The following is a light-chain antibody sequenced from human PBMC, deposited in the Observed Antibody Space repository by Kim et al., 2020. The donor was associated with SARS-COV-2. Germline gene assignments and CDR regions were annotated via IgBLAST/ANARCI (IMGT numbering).Light chain of an antibody. CDR2: LVT. J-gene: IGLJ2*01. Sequence: QSALTQPASVSGFPGQSITISCTGTTSDIGGYNYVSWYQQHPGRAPKLIIYLVTDRPSGISHRFSGSKSGNTASLTISSLQADDEADYYCSSYTTTSAIAFGRGTSLTVL. V-gene: IGLV2-14*03. CDR3: SSYTTTSAIA. CDR1: TSDIGGYNY.